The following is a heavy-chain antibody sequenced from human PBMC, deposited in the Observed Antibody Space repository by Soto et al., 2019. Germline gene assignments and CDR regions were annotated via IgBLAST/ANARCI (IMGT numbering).Heavy chain of an antibody. CDR2: ISYDGSNK. CDR3: ARPATTPPSSGYLEGGDDY. V-gene: IGHV3-30-3*01. Sequence: GGSLRLSCAASGFTFSSYAMHWVRQAPGKGLEWVAVISYDGSNKYYADSVKGRFTISRDNSKNTLYLQMNSLRAEDTAVYYCARPATTPPSSGYLEGGDDYWGQGTLVTVSS. D-gene: IGHD3-22*01. J-gene: IGHJ4*02. CDR1: GFTFSSYA.